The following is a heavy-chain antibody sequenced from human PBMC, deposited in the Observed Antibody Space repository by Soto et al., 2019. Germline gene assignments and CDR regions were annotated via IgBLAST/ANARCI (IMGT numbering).Heavy chain of an antibody. J-gene: IGHJ4*02. CDR1: GFTFSSDW. D-gene: IGHD2-15*01. Sequence: EVQLVESGGGLVQPGGSLRLSCAVSGFTFSSDWMNWVRQAPGKGLVWVSRINSDGSSTSYADSVKGRFTISRDNAKNTMYLQMNSLRAEDTAVYYCASTVVTGYWGQGPLVTVSS. V-gene: IGHV3-74*01. CDR2: INSDGSST. CDR3: ASTVVTGY.